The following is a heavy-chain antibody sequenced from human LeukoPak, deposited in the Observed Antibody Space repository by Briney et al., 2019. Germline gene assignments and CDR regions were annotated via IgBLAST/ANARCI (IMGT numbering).Heavy chain of an antibody. CDR3: ARHGPISASGLRRFDP. V-gene: IGHV4-59*08. Sequence: SETLSLTCTVSGGSISGYYWSWIRQSPGEGLEWIGYFYYSGSTSYNPSLKSRVTISVDMSTNQFSLKLTSVTAADTAVYYCARHGPISASGLRRFDPWGQGNLVTVSS. D-gene: IGHD3-10*01. CDR2: FYYSGST. J-gene: IGHJ5*02. CDR1: GGSISGYY.